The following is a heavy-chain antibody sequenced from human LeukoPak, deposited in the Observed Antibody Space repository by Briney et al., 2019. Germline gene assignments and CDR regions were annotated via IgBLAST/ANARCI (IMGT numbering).Heavy chain of an antibody. D-gene: IGHD1-14*01. Sequence: GSLRLSCAASGFTISNNYMNWVRQAPGKGLEGVSLIYSGGSTYYADSVEGRFTISRDNYKNTLYLQMNSLRAEDTAVYYCARELWQNLNPIDYWGQGTLVTVS. CDR3: ARELWQNLNPIDY. V-gene: IGHV3-53*01. CDR2: IYSGGST. CDR1: GFTISNNY. J-gene: IGHJ4*02.